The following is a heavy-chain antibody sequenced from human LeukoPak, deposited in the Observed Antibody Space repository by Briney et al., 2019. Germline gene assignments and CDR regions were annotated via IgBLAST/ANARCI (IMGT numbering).Heavy chain of an antibody. CDR1: GGTFSSYA. CDR3: ARGLRSASGSYYTDY. D-gene: IGHD3-10*01. V-gene: IGHV1-69*05. Sequence: SVKVSCKASGGTFSSYAISWVRQAPGQGLEWMGGIIPIFGTANYAQKFQGRVTMTRNTSISTAYMELSSLRSEDTAVYYCARGLRSASGSYYTDYWGQGTLVTVSS. CDR2: IIPIFGTA. J-gene: IGHJ4*02.